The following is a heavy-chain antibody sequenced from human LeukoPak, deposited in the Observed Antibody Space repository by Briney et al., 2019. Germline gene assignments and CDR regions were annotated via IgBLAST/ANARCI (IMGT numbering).Heavy chain of an antibody. Sequence: GGSLRLSCAASGFTFSSYTMNWVRQAPGKGLEWVSIISSGNSYIHYADSVKGRFTISRDNAKNSLYLQMNSLRAEDTAVYYCARERGGYDFWSGYYPPGGAFDIWGQGTMVTVSS. V-gene: IGHV3-21*01. J-gene: IGHJ3*02. CDR1: GFTFSSYT. CDR3: ARERGGYDFWSGYYPPGGAFDI. D-gene: IGHD3-3*01. CDR2: ISSGNSYI.